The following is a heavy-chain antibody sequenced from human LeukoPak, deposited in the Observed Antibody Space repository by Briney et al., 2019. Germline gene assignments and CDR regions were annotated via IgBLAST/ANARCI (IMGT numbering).Heavy chain of an antibody. V-gene: IGHV1-2*02. D-gene: IGHD3-22*01. Sequence: ASVKVSCKASGYTFTGYYIHWLRKAPGQGFEWMGWSDPMSGATKYEHFQGRVTMTRDTSISTAYMELNRLTSDDTAVYYCARANSYDDNGYSPELRYWGQGTLVTVSS. CDR2: SDPMSGAT. CDR1: GYTFTGYY. J-gene: IGHJ4*02. CDR3: ARANSYDDNGYSPELRY.